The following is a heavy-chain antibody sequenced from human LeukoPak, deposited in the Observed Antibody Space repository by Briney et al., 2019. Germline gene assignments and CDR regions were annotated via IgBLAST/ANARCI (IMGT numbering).Heavy chain of an antibody. CDR3: ARDGCGGDCHTGYNIDV. D-gene: IGHD2-21*02. Sequence: SQTLSLTCAISGDSVSSNSVAWHWIRQSPSRGLEWLGRTYFRSKWYNEYAVSVKSRISINPDTSKNQFSLQLNSVTPEDTAVYYCARDGCGGDCHTGYNIDVWGKGTTVTVSS. J-gene: IGHJ6*03. V-gene: IGHV6-1*01. CDR2: TYFRSKWYN. CDR1: GDSVSSNSVA.